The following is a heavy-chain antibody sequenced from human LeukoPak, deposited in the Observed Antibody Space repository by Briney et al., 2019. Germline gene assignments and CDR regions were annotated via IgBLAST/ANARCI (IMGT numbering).Heavy chain of an antibody. CDR2: INHSGST. CDR3: ARGVHISAYWSSGKNAFDI. V-gene: IGHV4-34*01. D-gene: IGHD3-22*01. CDR1: DGSFSGYY. Sequence: SETLSLTCVVYDGSFSGYYWSWIRQPPGKGLEWIGEINHSGSTNYNPSLKSRVTISVDTSENQFSRKMTYVTAADTAVYYCARGVHISAYWSSGKNAFDIWGQGTMVTVSS. J-gene: IGHJ3*02.